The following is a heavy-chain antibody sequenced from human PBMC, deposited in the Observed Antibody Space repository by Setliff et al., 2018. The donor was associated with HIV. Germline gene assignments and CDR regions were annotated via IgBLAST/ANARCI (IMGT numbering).Heavy chain of an antibody. Sequence: GASVKVSCKASGYTFTSYYIYWVRQAPGQGLQWMGIINPGDGSTIYAQKFQGRVTMTRDTSTSTLYMELSSLRSEDTAVYYCATDPDGGNSDGWGQGTLVTVSS. J-gene: IGHJ4*02. V-gene: IGHV1-46*01. CDR1: GYTFTSYY. CDR3: ATDPDGGNSDG. CDR2: INPGDGST. D-gene: IGHD2-21*02.